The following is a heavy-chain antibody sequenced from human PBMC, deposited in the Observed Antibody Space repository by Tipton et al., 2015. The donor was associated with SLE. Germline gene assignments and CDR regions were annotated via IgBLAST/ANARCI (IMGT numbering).Heavy chain of an antibody. D-gene: IGHD2-21*01. CDR2: IYHSGST. V-gene: IGHV4-59*11. J-gene: IGHJ4*02. CDR1: GGSISSHY. CDR3: ASLPRLLSGLTNDY. Sequence: LRLSCTVSGGSISSHYYSWIRQPPGKGLEWIGYIYHSGSTYYNPSLKSRVTISVDRSKNQFSLKLSSVAAADTAVYYCASLPRLLSGLTNDYWGQGTLVTVSS.